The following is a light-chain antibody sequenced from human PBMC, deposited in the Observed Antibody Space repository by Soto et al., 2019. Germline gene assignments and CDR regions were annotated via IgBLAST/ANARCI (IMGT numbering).Light chain of an antibody. CDR3: TAYTTRGTLWV. CDR2: TVN. J-gene: IGLJ3*02. V-gene: IGLV2-14*01. Sequence: QSVLTQPASVSGSPGQSITISCTGTSSDVGAYNFVSWYQQHPGKAPKLLISTVNRLPSGVSNRFSGSKSGNTASLTICGLQAEDEADYYCTAYTTRGTLWVFGGGTKLTVL. CDR1: SSDVGAYNF.